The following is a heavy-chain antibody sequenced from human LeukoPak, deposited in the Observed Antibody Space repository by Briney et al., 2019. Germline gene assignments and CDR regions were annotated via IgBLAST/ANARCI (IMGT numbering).Heavy chain of an antibody. CDR1: GYTFTGYY. J-gene: IGHJ4*02. D-gene: IGHD3-10*01. V-gene: IGHV1-2*02. Sequence: ASVKVSCKASGYTFTGYYMHWVRQAPGQGLEWMGWINPNSGGTNYAQKFQGRVTMTRDTSISTAYMELSRLRSDDTAVYYCARVGTYYYGSGSYYSYFDYWGQGTLVTVSS. CDR3: ARVGTYYYGSGSYYSYFDY. CDR2: INPNSGGT.